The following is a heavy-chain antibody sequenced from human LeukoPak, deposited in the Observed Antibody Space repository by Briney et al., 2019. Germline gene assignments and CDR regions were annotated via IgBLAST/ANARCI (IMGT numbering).Heavy chain of an antibody. CDR1: GFTFSSYA. CDR2: IKQDGSEK. Sequence: SGGSLRLSCAASGFTFSSYAMSWVRQAPGKGLEWVANIKQDGSEKYYVDSVKGRFTVSRDNAKNSLYLQMNSLRAEDTAVYYCARDRRSVGATNYYYYGMDVWGQGTTVTVSS. D-gene: IGHD1-26*01. CDR3: ARDRRSVGATNYYYYGMDV. V-gene: IGHV3-7*01. J-gene: IGHJ6*02.